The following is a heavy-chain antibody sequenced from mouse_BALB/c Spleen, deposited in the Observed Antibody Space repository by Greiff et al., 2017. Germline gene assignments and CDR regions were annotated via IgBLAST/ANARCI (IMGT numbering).Heavy chain of an antibody. CDR1: GFTFSSYT. J-gene: IGHJ2*01. CDR3: ARHDPTTVVEGDYFDY. CDR2: ISNGGGST. D-gene: IGHD1-1*01. V-gene: IGHV5-12-2*01. Sequence: EVHLVESGGGLVQPGGSLKLSCAASGFTFSSYTMSWVRQTPEKRLEWVAYISNGGGSTYYPDTVKGRFTISRDNAKNTLYLQMSSLKSEDTAMYYCARHDPTTVVEGDYFDYWGQGTTLTVSS.